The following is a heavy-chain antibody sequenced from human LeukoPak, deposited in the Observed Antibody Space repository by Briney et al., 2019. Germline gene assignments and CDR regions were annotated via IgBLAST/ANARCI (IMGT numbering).Heavy chain of an antibody. J-gene: IGHJ4*02. Sequence: ASVKVSCKASGYTFTNYGINWVRQAPGQGLEWMGRISVYNGNTNYEQKFQGRVTMTRDTSATIVYMELSSLTFEDTAVYYCASASYAPYYFDYWGQGTLVTVSS. D-gene: IGHD2-2*01. CDR2: ISVYNGNT. V-gene: IGHV1-18*01. CDR3: ASASYAPYYFDY. CDR1: GYTFTNYG.